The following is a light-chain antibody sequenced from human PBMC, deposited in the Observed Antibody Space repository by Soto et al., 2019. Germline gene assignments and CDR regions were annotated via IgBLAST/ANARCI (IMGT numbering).Light chain of an antibody. CDR1: QGISSA. V-gene: IGKV1-13*02. Sequence: AIQLTQSPSSLSASVGDRVTITCRASQGISSALPWYQQKPGKAPKLLIYDASSLESGVASRFSSSGSGTYFTLTISSLHPEDFATYYCQQFNSYPLTFGGGTKVEIK. CDR2: DAS. CDR3: QQFNSYPLT. J-gene: IGKJ4*01.